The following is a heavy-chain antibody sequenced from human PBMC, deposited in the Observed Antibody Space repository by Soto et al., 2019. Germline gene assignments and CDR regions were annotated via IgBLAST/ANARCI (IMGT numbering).Heavy chain of an antibody. CDR3: VMGDNFDY. CDR1: GFTFSHYA. CDR2: VSSDGGTT. V-gene: IGHV3-64D*06. Sequence: GGSLRLSCSASGFTFSHYAMSWARLAPGKGLEYVSTVSSDGGTTYYADSVKGRFTISRDNSKNTLYLQLSSLRAEDTAVYYCVMGDNFDYWGQGTLVTGSS. D-gene: IGHD3-16*01. J-gene: IGHJ4*02.